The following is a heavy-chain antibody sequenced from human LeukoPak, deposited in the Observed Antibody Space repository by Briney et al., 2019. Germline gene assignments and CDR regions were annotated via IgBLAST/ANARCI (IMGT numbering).Heavy chain of an antibody. CDR1: GGSFSGYY. J-gene: IGHJ4*02. CDR2: INHSGST. V-gene: IGHV4-34*01. D-gene: IGHD6-13*01. Sequence: NPSETLSLTCAVYGGSFSGYYWSWIRQPPGKGLEWIGEINHSGSTNYNPSLKSRVTISVDTSKNQFSLKLSSVTAADTAVYYCARDTSWYGLDYWGQGILVTVSS. CDR3: ARDTSWYGLDY.